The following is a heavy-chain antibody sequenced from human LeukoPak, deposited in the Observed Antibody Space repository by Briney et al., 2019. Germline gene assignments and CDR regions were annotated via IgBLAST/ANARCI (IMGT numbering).Heavy chain of an antibody. J-gene: IGHJ4*02. CDR2: MSNSGNTI. V-gene: IGHV3-48*04. CDR1: GFTFSSYA. CDR3: ARSETPNEY. Sequence: GGSLRLSCEASGFTFSSYAMRWVRQAPGKGLEWVSYMSNSGNTIHYADSVKGRFTISRDNAKNSLYLQMNSLRAEDTAVYYCARSETPNEYWGQGTLVTVSS.